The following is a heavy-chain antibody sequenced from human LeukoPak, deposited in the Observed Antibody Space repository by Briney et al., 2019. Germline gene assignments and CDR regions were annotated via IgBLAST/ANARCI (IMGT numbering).Heavy chain of an antibody. J-gene: IGHJ4*02. CDR2: IYSGGST. D-gene: IGHD6-19*01. Sequence: PGGSLRLSCAASGFTVSSNYMSWVRQAPGKGLEWVSVIYSGGSTYYADSVKGRFTISRDNSENTLYLQMNSLRAEDTAVYYCASIKVAVAGSGAWGQGTLVTVSS. V-gene: IGHV3-53*01. CDR1: GFTVSSNY. CDR3: ASIKVAVAGSGA.